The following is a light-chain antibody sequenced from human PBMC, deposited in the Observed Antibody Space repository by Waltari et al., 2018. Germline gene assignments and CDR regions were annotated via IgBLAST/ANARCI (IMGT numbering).Light chain of an antibody. Sequence: SYVLTQPPSMSVAPGQTATVTCGGDNIVAKSVYWYQQRAGQAPVLVIFDDTDRPSGIPERFSGSNSDNTATLTIKRVEAGDEADYFCQVWVQSDHRVVFGGGTRLTVL. J-gene: IGLJ2*01. V-gene: IGLV3-21*02. CDR3: QVWVQSDHRVV. CDR2: DDT. CDR1: NIVAKS.